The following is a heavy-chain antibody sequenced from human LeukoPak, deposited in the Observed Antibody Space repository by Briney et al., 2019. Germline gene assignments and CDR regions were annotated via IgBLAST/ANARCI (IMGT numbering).Heavy chain of an antibody. CDR2: IRTNTYSQTT. D-gene: IGHD5-12*01. CDR1: GFIFRDHA. J-gene: IGHJ3*02. Sequence: GGSLRLSCTASGFIFRDHAMSWFRQAPGKGLEWVGFIRTNTYSQTTEYAASVKGRFTIPRDDSTSIVYLQMNSMKTEDTAVYYCSRNSGTLTGWPFDIWGQGTMVTVSS. CDR3: SRNSGTLTGWPFDI. V-gene: IGHV3-49*03.